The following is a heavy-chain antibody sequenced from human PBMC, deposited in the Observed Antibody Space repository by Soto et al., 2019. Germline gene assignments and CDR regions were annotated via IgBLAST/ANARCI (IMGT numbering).Heavy chain of an antibody. J-gene: IGHJ4*02. CDR3: ARRITVNYDILTGPEYYFDY. CDR1: GYSFTSYW. CDR2: IDPSDSYT. V-gene: IGHV5-10-1*01. Sequence: GESLKISCKGSGYSFTSYWISWVRQMPGKGLEWMGRIDPSDSYTNYSPSFQGHVTISADKSTSTAYLQWSSLKASDTAMYYCARRITVNYDILTGPEYYFDYWGQGTLVTVSS. D-gene: IGHD3-9*01.